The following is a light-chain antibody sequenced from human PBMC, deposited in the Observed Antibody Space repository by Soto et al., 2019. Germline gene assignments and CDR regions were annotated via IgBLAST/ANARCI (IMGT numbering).Light chain of an antibody. CDR2: GAS. CDR1: QSVSSN. Sequence: EIVMTQSPATLSVSPGERDTLSCRASQSVSSNLAWYQQKTGQAPRLLIYGASTRATGIPDRLSGSGSGTELNLTISRLQSEDFAVYYCQKRSDWPPTCGQGTKVDIK. J-gene: IGKJ1*01. CDR3: QKRSDWPPT. V-gene: IGKV3-15*01.